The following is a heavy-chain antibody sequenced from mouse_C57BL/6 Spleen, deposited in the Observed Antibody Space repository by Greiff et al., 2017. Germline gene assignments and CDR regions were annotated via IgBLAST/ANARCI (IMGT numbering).Heavy chain of an antibody. D-gene: IGHD1-1*01. CDR1: GYTFTSYT. J-gene: IGHJ1*03. V-gene: IGHV1-4*01. CDR2: INPSSGYT. CDR3: ARNLYYGSSYWYFDV. Sequence: VQVVESGAELARPGASVKMSCKASGYTFTSYTMHWVKQRPGQGLEWIGYINPSSGYTKYNQKFKDKATLTADKSSSTAYMQLSSLTSEDSAVYYYARNLYYGSSYWYFDVWGTGTTVTVSS.